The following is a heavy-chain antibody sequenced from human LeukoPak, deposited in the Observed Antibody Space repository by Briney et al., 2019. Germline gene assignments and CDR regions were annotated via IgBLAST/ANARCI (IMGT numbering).Heavy chain of an antibody. J-gene: IGHJ4*02. D-gene: IGHD6-6*01. CDR3: ARTSYSSSSVFFDY. CDR1: GFSPSTSGMR. Sequence: SGPTLVNPTQTPTLTCTFSGFSPSTSGMRVSWIPQPPGKALEGLARIDWDDDTYYSTSLKTRLTISKDTSKNQVVLTMINMDPVDTATYYCARTSYSSSSVFFDYWGQGTLVTVSS. V-gene: IGHV2-70*04. CDR2: IDWDDDT.